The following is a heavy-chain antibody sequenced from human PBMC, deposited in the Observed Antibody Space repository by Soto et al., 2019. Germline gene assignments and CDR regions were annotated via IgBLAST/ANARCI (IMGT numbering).Heavy chain of an antibody. CDR1: GFTFSSYA. Sequence: EVQLVESGGGLVQPGGSLRLSCSASGFTFSSYAMHWVRQAPGKGLEYVSAISSNGGSTYYADSVKGRFTISRDNSKNTLYLQMSSLRAEDTAVYYCVKGTHQLTYYYDSSGYYNWGQGTLVTVSS. V-gene: IGHV3-64D*08. CDR3: VKGTHQLTYYYDSSGYYN. J-gene: IGHJ4*02. CDR2: ISSNGGST. D-gene: IGHD3-22*01.